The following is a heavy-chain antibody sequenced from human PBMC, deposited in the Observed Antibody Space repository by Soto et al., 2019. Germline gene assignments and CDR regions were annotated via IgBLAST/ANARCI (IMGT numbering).Heavy chain of an antibody. V-gene: IGHV4-59*01. CDR3: ARGSGGCGWFPNLAY. Sequence: QVQLQESGPGLVRPSETLSLTCTVSGGSISSYYWSWIRQPPGKGLEWIGYIYYNSGSTNYNPSLRIRVTTSVDTSKDQFSLELGSVTAADTAVYYCARGSGGCGWFPNLAYWGQGTLVTVSS. J-gene: IGHJ4*02. D-gene: IGHD6-19*01. CDR2: IYYNSGST. CDR1: GGSISSYY.